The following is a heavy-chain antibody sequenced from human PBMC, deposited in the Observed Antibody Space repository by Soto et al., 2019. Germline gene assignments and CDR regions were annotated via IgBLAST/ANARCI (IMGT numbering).Heavy chain of an antibody. CDR1: GGTFSSYA. CDR3: AESKSECYYDSSGEAFDP. Sequence: QVQLVQSGAAVKKPGSSVKVSCKASGGTFSSYAISWVRQAPGQGLEWMGGIIPIVGTANYAQKFQGRVTITADESTSTAYMELSSLKSEDTAVYYCAESKSECYYDSSGEAFDPWGQGTLVTVSS. CDR2: IIPIVGTA. D-gene: IGHD3-22*01. V-gene: IGHV1-69*01. J-gene: IGHJ5*02.